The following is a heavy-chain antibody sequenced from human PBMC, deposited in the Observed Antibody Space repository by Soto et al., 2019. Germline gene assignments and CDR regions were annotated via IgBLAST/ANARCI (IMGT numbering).Heavy chain of an antibody. Sequence: GGSLRLSCAASGFTVSSNYMSWVRQAPGKGLEWVSVIYSGGSTYYADSVKGRFTISRDNSKNTLYLQMNSLRAEDTAVYYCASSYKGIAVAGHFDYWGQGTLVTVSS. CDR1: GFTVSSNY. D-gene: IGHD6-19*01. CDR3: ASSYKGIAVAGHFDY. V-gene: IGHV3-53*01. CDR2: IYSGGST. J-gene: IGHJ4*02.